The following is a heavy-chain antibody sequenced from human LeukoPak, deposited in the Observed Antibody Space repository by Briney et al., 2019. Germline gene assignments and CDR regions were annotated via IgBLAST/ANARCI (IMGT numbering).Heavy chain of an antibody. Sequence: SETLSLTCTVSSGSISGYYWSWIRQPPGKGLEWIGEINHSGSTNYNPSLKSRVTISVDTSKNQFSLKLSSVTAADTAVYYCAREGYCSSTSCLPIDYWGQGTLVTVSS. J-gene: IGHJ4*02. V-gene: IGHV4-34*01. CDR1: SGSISGYY. CDR3: AREGYCSSTSCLPIDY. D-gene: IGHD2-2*01. CDR2: INHSGST.